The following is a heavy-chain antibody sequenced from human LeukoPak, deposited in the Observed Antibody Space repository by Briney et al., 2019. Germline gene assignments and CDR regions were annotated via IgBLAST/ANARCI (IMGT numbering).Heavy chain of an antibody. Sequence: VSVKVSCKASGYTFTSNYIHWVRQAPGQGLEWMGMIYPRDGSTSYAQKFQGRVTVTRDTSTSTVHMELSGLRSEDTAVYYCARDQEGSDYWGQGTLVTVSS. J-gene: IGHJ4*02. V-gene: IGHV1-46*01. CDR2: IYPRDGST. CDR3: ARDQEGSDY. CDR1: GYTFTSNY.